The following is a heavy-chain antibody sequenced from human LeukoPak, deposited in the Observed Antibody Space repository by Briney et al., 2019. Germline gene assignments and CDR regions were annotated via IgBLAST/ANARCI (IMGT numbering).Heavy chain of an antibody. Sequence: SETLSLTCTVSGGSFSSYYWTWIRQPPGKGLEWIGYIHYSGSSRSHPSLNSRVTMSVDTSKSQFSLKLTSVTAADTAVYYCARGRRTAVVTDFDYWGQGILVTVSS. D-gene: IGHD2-21*02. V-gene: IGHV4-59*01. CDR1: GGSFSSYY. J-gene: IGHJ4*02. CDR3: ARGRRTAVVTDFDY. CDR2: IHYSGSS.